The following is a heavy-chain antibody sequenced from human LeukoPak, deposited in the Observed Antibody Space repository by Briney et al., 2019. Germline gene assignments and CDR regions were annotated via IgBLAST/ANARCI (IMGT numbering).Heavy chain of an antibody. CDR2: ISSSGSTI. J-gene: IGHJ6*03. Sequence: HPGGSLRLSCAASGFTFSSYEMNWVRQAPGKGLEWVSYISSSGSTIYYADSVKGRFTISRDTAKNSVYLQMNSLRAEDTAVYHCAAGGDYYYHMDVWGKGTTVTVSS. CDR1: GFTFSSYE. V-gene: IGHV3-48*03. CDR3: AAGGDYYYHMDV. D-gene: IGHD3-10*01.